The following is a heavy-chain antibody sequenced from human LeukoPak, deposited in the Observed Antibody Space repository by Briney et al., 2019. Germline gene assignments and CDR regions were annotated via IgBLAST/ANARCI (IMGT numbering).Heavy chain of an antibody. J-gene: IGHJ4*02. CDR1: GYTFTGYY. D-gene: IGHD4-17*01. CDR2: INPNSGGT. V-gene: IGHV1-2*02. CDR3: ARSPLLYGDYDY. Sequence: SVKVSCKASGYTFTGYYMHWVRQAPGQGLEWMGWINPNSGGTNYAQRFQGRVTMTRDTSISTAYMELSRLRSDDTAVYYCARSPLLYGDYDYWGQGTLVTVSS.